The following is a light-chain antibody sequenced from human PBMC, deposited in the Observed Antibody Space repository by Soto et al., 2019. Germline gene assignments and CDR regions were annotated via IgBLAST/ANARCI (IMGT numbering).Light chain of an antibody. CDR2: RNN. CDR3: AAWDDSLSGHYV. Sequence: QAVVTQAPSVSGAPGQRVVISCSGSSSNIGNNFVYWYQQLPGKAPKLLIYRNNQRRSGVPDRFSGSKSGTSASLAISGLRSEDEAEYYCAAWDDSLSGHYVFGTGTQLTVL. CDR1: SSNIGNNF. V-gene: IGLV1-47*01. J-gene: IGLJ1*01.